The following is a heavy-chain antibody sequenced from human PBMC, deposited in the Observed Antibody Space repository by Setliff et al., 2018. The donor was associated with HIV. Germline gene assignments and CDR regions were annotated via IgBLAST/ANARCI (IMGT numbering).Heavy chain of an antibody. Sequence: PGGSLRLSCAASGSTFSAYYMSWVRQAPGKGLEWVAYISGSGSTIYYPDSVKGRFTISRDNAKNSLFLQMNSLRAEDTAVYYCARGQTSVTLQFDHWGQGTLVTVSS. V-gene: IGHV3-11*04. CDR3: ARGQTSVTLQFDH. CDR1: GSTFSAYY. CDR2: ISGSGSTI. D-gene: IGHD4-17*01. J-gene: IGHJ4*02.